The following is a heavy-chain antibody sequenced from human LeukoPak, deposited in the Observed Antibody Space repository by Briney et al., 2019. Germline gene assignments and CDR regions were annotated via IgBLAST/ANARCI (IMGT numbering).Heavy chain of an antibody. CDR2: IIPIFGTA. CDR3: ERDHTGWFHP. J-gene: IGHJ5*02. Sequence: SEKVSCKASGRTFSSYAISWVRQAPGQGLEWMGGIIPIFGTANYAQKFQGRVTITADESTSTAYMELSSLRSEDTAVYYCERDHTGWFHPWDQGTLVTVSS. D-gene: IGHD2-8*02. V-gene: IGHV1-69*01. CDR1: GRTFSSYA.